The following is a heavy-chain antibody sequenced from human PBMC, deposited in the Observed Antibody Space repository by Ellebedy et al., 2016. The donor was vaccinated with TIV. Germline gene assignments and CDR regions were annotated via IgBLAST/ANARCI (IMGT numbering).Heavy chain of an antibody. Sequence: GESLKISXAASGFTFSDYSMNWVRQAPGKGLEWVSYISSSSGKIYYTDSVQGRFTISRDNAKNSLYLQMNSPRVEDTAVYFCVRGPGPYTYAPRVDYWGQGTLVTVSS. CDR2: ISSSSGKI. V-gene: IGHV3-48*04. D-gene: IGHD5-18*01. J-gene: IGHJ4*02. CDR1: GFTFSDYS. CDR3: VRGPGPYTYAPRVDY.